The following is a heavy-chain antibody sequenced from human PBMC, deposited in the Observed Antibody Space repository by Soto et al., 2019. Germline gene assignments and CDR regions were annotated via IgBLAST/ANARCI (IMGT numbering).Heavy chain of an antibody. CDR3: ASDNVIPEYRGYDDVYYGMDV. Sequence: SAKVSCKASGYTFTSYAMHWVRQAPGQRLEWMVWINAGNGNTKYSQKFQGRVTITRDTSASTAYMELSSLRSEDTAVYYCASDNVIPEYRGYDDVYYGMDVWGQGSTVTVSS. J-gene: IGHJ6*02. CDR1: GYTFTSYA. CDR2: INAGNGNT. V-gene: IGHV1-3*01. D-gene: IGHD5-12*01.